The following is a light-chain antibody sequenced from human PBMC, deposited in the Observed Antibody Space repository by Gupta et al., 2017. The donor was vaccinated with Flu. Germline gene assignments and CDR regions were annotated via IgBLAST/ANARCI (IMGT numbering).Light chain of an antibody. V-gene: IGKV3-15*01. CDR3: QQYNNWWS. J-gene: IGKJ1*01. Sequence: SPAPLSVSPGERATLSCRASQSVRSNLAWYQQKPGQVPRLLIYGASTRATGIPARFSGSGSGTEFTLTISSLQSEDFAVYYCQQYNNWWSFGQGTKVEIK. CDR2: GAS. CDR1: QSVRSN.